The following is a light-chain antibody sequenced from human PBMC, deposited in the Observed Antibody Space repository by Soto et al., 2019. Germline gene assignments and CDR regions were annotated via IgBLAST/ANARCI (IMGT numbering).Light chain of an antibody. V-gene: IGKV1-5*01. CDR1: QSISSW. CDR2: DAS. Sequence: DIKMTQSPATLSGSVGDRVTITCRASQSISSWLAWYQQKPGKAPKLLIYDASSLESGVPSRFSGSGSGTEFTLTISSLQPDDFATYYCQQYNSYSWTFGQGTWWIS. CDR3: QQYNSYSWT. J-gene: IGKJ1*01.